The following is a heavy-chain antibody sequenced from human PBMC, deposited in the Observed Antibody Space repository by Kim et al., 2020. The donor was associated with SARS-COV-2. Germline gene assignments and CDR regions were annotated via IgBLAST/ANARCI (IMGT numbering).Heavy chain of an antibody. CDR3: ANLYDLAG. Sequence: GGRTYSRDCEKGRFPISRDNSKTTLYLQMNSLRAEDTAVYYCANLYDLAGWGQGTLVTVSS. V-gene: IGHV3-23*01. CDR2: GGRT. J-gene: IGHJ4*02. D-gene: IGHD3-3*01.